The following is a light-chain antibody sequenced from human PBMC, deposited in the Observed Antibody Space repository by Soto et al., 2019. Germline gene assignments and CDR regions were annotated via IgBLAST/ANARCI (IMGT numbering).Light chain of an antibody. Sequence: QSVLTQPPSASGTPGQRVTISCXGGSXNMGTNTVGWYQQLPGAAPKVLIYVNDKRPSGVPDRFSGSNSGTSASLTISGLQSEDEADYYCVAWDDNLDAHVFGTGTKVTVL. CDR3: VAWDDNLDAHV. CDR1: SXNMGTNT. CDR2: VND. V-gene: IGLV1-44*01. J-gene: IGLJ1*01.